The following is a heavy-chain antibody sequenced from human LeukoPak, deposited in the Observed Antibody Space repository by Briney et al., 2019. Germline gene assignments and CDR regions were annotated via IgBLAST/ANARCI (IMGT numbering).Heavy chain of an antibody. CDR1: GGSISSYY. CDR2: IYYSGST. Sequence: SETLSLTCTVSGGSISSYYWSWIRQPPGKGLEWIGYIYYSGSTNYNPSLKSRVTISVDTSKNQFSLKLSCVTAADTAVYYCARHGSYYDSSGYSDYYFDYWGQGTLVTVSS. V-gene: IGHV4-59*08. J-gene: IGHJ4*02. CDR3: ARHGSYYDSSGYSDYYFDY. D-gene: IGHD3-22*01.